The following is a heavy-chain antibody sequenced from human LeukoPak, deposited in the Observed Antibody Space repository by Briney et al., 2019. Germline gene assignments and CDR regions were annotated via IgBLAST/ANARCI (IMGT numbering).Heavy chain of an antibody. CDR3: ARDSGSYAFDI. D-gene: IGHD2-15*01. V-gene: IGHV3-74*01. J-gene: IGHJ3*02. Sequence: GGSLRLSCAASGFTFSSYWMHWVRQAPGKGLVWVSRINSDGSSTSYADSVKGRFTISRDNAENTLCLQMNSLRAEDTAVYYCARDSGSYAFDIWGQGTMVTVSS. CDR1: GFTFSSYW. CDR2: INSDGSST.